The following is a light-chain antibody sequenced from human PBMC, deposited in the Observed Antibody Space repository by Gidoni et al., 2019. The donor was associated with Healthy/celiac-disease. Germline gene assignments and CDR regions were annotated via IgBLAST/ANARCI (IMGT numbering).Light chain of an antibody. CDR3: QQYYSTPYT. J-gene: IGKJ2*01. Sequence: DIVMTQSPESLAVSLGERATINSKSSQSVLYSSNNKNYLAWYQQKPGQPPKLLIYWVSTRESGVPDRFSGSGSGTDFTLTISSLHAEDVAVYYCQQYYSTPYTFGQGTKLEIK. V-gene: IGKV4-1*01. CDR2: WVS. CDR1: QSVLYSSNNKNY.